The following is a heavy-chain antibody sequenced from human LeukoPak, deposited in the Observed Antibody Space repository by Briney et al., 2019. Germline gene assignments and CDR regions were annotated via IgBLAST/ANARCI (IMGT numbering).Heavy chain of an antibody. Sequence: GSLRLSCVGSGFIFSRYRMNWVRQAPGKGLEWISYISSSSTTIYYADSVKGRFTISRDDAKNTLYLQMSTLRPEDTALYYCARDFQQSLDHWGQGTLVTVSS. D-gene: IGHD4-11*01. CDR1: GFIFSRYR. CDR3: ARDFQQSLDH. CDR2: ISSSSTTI. J-gene: IGHJ4*02. V-gene: IGHV3-48*01.